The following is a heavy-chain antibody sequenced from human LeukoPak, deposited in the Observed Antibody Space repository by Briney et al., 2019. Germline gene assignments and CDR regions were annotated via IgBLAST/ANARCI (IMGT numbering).Heavy chain of an antibody. J-gene: IGHJ4*02. Sequence: GGSLRLSCAASGVTLRSYAMSWVRQAPGKGLEWVSAISGSGRDTYYADSVKGRFTISRDTSKNTLYLQMNTLRAEDTAVYYCAKVISSGSYYYFDYWGQGTPVTVSS. CDR2: ISGSGRDT. V-gene: IGHV3-23*01. CDR1: GVTLRSYA. D-gene: IGHD1-26*01. CDR3: AKVISSGSYYYFDY.